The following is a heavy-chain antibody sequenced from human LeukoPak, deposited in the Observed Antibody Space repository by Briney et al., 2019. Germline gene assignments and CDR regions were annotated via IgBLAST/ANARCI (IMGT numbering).Heavy chain of an antibody. Sequence: ASVKVSCKASGYTFTGYYMHWVRQAPGQGLEWMGRINPNSGGTNYAQKLQGRVTMTRDTSISTAYMELSRLRSDDTAVYYCARDRVRKVVVVPAAPYNWFDHWGQGTLVTVAS. CDR1: GYTFTGYY. D-gene: IGHD2-2*01. CDR3: ARDRVRKVVVVPAAPYNWFDH. V-gene: IGHV1-2*06. CDR2: INPNSGGT. J-gene: IGHJ5*02.